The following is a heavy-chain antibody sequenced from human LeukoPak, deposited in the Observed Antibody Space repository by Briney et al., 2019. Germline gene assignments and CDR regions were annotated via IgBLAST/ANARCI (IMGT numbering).Heavy chain of an antibody. V-gene: IGHV6-1*01. J-gene: IGHJ4*02. CDR1: GDSVSSNSAA. CDR3: ARVVAGLGYFDY. Sequence: SHTLSLTCAISGDSVSSNSAAWSWIRQSPSRGLEWLGRTYYRSKWYNDFAVSVRSRMTINPDTSKNQFSLQLNSVTPEDTAVYYCARVVAGLGYFDYWGQGTLVTVSS. CDR2: TYYRSKWYN. D-gene: IGHD3/OR15-3a*01.